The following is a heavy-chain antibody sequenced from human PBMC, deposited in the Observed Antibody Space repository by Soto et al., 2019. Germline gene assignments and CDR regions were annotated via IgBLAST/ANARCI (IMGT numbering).Heavy chain of an antibody. CDR2: IKSKTDGGTT. D-gene: IGHD2-15*01. CDR3: STDSEYCSGGSCYSSEYFQH. Sequence: GGSLRLSCAASGFTFSNAWMNWVRQAPGKGLEWVGRIKSKTDGGTTDYAAPVKGRFTISRDDSKNTLYLQMNSLKTDDTAVFFFSTDSEYCSGGSCYSSEYFQHWGQGTLVTVSS. J-gene: IGHJ1*01. V-gene: IGHV3-15*07. CDR1: GFTFSNAW.